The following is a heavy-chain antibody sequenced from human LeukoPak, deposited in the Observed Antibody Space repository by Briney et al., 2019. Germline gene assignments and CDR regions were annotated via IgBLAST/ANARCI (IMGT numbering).Heavy chain of an antibody. CDR2: IYHSGST. V-gene: IGHV4-4*02. CDR3: ARKTYDSSGPIPHPGVFDI. CDR1: GGSISTSNW. J-gene: IGHJ3*02. Sequence: PSGTLSLTCAVSGGSISTSNWWSWVRQPPGKGLEWIGEIYHSGSTNYNPSLKSRVTISVDKSKNQFSLKLSSVTAADTAVYYCARKTYDSSGPIPHPGVFDIWGQGTMVTVSS. D-gene: IGHD3-22*01.